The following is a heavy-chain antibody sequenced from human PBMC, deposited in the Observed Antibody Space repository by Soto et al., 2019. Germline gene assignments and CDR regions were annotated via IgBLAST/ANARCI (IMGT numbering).Heavy chain of an antibody. J-gene: IGHJ4*02. CDR3: AIGFYNNSGWPLYYFDY. CDR1: GYTFTNYD. D-gene: IGHD6-19*01. Sequence: ASVKVSCKTSGYTFTNYDVNWVRQATGQGLEWIGWMTPNSGDTGYAQKFQGRVTITRDTSASTGYMELSSLISDDTAVYSCAIGFYNNSGWPLYYFDYWGRGTLVTVSS. V-gene: IGHV1-8*01. CDR2: MTPNSGDT.